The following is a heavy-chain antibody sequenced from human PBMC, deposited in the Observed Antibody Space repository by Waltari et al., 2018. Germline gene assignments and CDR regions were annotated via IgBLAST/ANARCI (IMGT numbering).Heavy chain of an antibody. CDR3: ASPWGGSYKRAFDI. CDR2: IYSGGST. CDR1: GFTVSSNY. V-gene: IGHV3-53*02. D-gene: IGHD1-26*01. J-gene: IGHJ3*02. Sequence: EVQLVETGGGLIQPGGSLRLSCAASGFTVSSNYMSWVRQAPGKGLEWVSVIYSGGSTYSAYSVEGRFTIYRDNSKNTLDLQMNSLRAEDTAVYYCASPWGGSYKRAFDIWGHGTMVTVAS.